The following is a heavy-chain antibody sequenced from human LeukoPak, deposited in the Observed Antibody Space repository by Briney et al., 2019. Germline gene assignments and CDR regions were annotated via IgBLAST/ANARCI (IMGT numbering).Heavy chain of an antibody. CDR2: THYSGST. Sequence: SETLSLTCTVSGGSISSGDFYWTWIRQNPGKGLEWIGYTHYSGSTYYNPSLKSRVTISVDTSKNQFSLKLSSVAAADTAVYYCAREVNWNSATLFFDCWDQGTLVTVSS. CDR1: GGSISSGDFY. D-gene: IGHD1-7*01. J-gene: IGHJ4*02. CDR3: AREVNWNSATLFFDC. V-gene: IGHV4-31*03.